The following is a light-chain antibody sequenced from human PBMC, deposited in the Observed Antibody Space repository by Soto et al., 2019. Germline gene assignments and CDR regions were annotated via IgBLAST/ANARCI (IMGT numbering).Light chain of an antibody. Sequence: EIVLTQSPGTLSLSPGERATLSCRASQSVSSSYLAWYQQKRGQAPRLLIYDASSTATGIPDTFSGSGSGTDFTLTISRLEPEDFAVYYCQQYGISPRTFGQGTKVEIK. CDR3: QQYGISPRT. J-gene: IGKJ1*01. CDR2: DAS. V-gene: IGKV3-20*01. CDR1: QSVSSSY.